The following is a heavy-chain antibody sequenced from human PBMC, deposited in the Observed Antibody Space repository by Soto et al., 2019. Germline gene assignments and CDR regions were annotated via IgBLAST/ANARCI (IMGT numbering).Heavy chain of an antibody. V-gene: IGHV4-59*01. J-gene: IGHJ6*02. D-gene: IGHD6-13*01. CDR3: GRGTGIEPPRPPWGMDV. CDR1: GGSISSYY. CDR2: IYYSVSK. Sequence: PSETLSLTCTVSGGSISSYYWSWIRQPPGKGLEWIGYIYYSVSKNYNPSLKSRVTISVDTCKNQFSLKWSTATDADTAVYYGGRGTGIEPPRPPWGMDVWGQGTRVTFSS.